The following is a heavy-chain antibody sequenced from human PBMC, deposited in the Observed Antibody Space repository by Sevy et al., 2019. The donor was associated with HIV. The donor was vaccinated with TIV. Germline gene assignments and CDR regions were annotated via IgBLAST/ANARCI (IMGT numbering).Heavy chain of an antibody. D-gene: IGHD2-21*01. Sequence: KQSQTLSLTCAVSGYSISSGYHWGWFRQPPGKGLEWLASIYHSGGSSYNPSLKSRLTISLDGPNNQFSLKLASLTAADTAVYYCARDLGFGGNSDYWGQGTLVTVSS. J-gene: IGHJ4*02. CDR3: ARDLGFGGNSDY. CDR1: GYSISSGYH. CDR2: IYHSGGS. V-gene: IGHV4-38-2*02.